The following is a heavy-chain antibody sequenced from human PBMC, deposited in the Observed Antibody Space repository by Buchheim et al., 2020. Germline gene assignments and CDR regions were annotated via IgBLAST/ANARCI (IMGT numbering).Heavy chain of an antibody. D-gene: IGHD4-17*01. CDR1: GGSISSVGYH. J-gene: IGHJ4*02. CDR3: ARAPDDYGHYYFDY. CDR2: ISNSGRS. Sequence: VQLQESGPGLVKPSQTLSLTCTVSGGSISSVGYHWNWIRQHPGKDLDWIGYISNSGRSDYNPSLESRITISVDTSKNQFSLELRSVTAADTAVYYCARAPDDYGHYYFDYWGQGAL. V-gene: IGHV4-31*03.